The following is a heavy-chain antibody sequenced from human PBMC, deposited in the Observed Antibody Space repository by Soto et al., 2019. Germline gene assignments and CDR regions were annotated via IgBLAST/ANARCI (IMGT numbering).Heavy chain of an antibody. CDR3: ARSIVVVTALDY. CDR2: INAGNGNT. CDR1: GYTFTSYA. D-gene: IGHD2-21*02. V-gene: IGHV1-3*05. Sequence: QVKLVQSGAEEKKPGASVKVSCKASGYTFTSYAMHWVRQAPGQRLEWMGWINAGNGNTKYSQKFQGRVTITRDTSASTAYMELGSLRSEDTAVYYCARSIVVVTALDYWGQGTLVTVSS. J-gene: IGHJ4*02.